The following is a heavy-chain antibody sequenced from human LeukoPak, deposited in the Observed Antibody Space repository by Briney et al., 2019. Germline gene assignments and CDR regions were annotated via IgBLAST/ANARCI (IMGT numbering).Heavy chain of an antibody. CDR2: FDPEDGET. J-gene: IGHJ4*02. Sequence: ASVKVSCKVSGYTLTELSMHWVRQAPGKGLAWMGGFDPEDGETIYAQKFQGRVTMTEDTSTDTAYMELSSLRSEDTAVYYCATVRGSGWRMDYWGQGTLVTVSS. CDR1: GYTLTELS. D-gene: IGHD6-19*01. CDR3: ATVRGSGWRMDY. V-gene: IGHV1-24*01.